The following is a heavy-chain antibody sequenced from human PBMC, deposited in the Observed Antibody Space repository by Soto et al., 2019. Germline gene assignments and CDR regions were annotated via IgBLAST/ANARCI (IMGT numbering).Heavy chain of an antibody. Sequence: SETLSLTCNVSGGSISSYYWSWIRQPPGKGLEWIGYVYYSGSTNYNPSLKSRVTISIDTSKNQFSLKLSSVTAADTAVYFCAREGNLGRWIQPLDSWGQGTLVTVSS. J-gene: IGHJ4*02. D-gene: IGHD2-2*03. CDR3: AREGNLGRWIQPLDS. CDR2: VYYSGST. V-gene: IGHV4-59*01. CDR1: GGSISSYY.